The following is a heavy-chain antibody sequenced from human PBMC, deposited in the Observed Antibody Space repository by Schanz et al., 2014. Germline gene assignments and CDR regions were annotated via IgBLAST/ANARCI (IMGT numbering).Heavy chain of an antibody. J-gene: IGHJ4*02. CDR1: GFTFNNYD. D-gene: IGHD3-22*01. CDR2: ISGGGGSA. V-gene: IGHV3-23*04. Sequence: EVQLVESGGGLVQPGGSLRLSCAASGFTFNNYDMNWVRLVPGKGLECVSGISGGGGSAYYADSVKGRFTISRDNSKNTLNLQTSSLRAEDTAVYYCAKVWGSDYFYPFDYWGQGTLVTVSS. CDR3: AKVWGSDYFYPFDY.